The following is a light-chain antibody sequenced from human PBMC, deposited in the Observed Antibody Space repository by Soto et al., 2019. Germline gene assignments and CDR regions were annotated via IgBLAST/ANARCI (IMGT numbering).Light chain of an antibody. CDR2: DAS. CDR1: QSVSSN. Sequence: DMVLTQSPGTLSVSPGERAALSCRASQSVSSNLAWYQQKPGQAPRLLIYDASTRATAVPARFTASGSGTEFTLTISSLQSEEFAVYYCQQYNNWPRTFGQGTKVDIK. J-gene: IGKJ1*01. CDR3: QQYNNWPRT. V-gene: IGKV3-15*01.